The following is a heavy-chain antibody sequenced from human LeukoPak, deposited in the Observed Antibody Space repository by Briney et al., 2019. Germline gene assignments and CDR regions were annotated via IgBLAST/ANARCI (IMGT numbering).Heavy chain of an antibody. J-gene: IGHJ5*02. D-gene: IGHD3-3*01. Sequence: SGPTLVNPTQTLTLTCTFSGFSLSTSGVGVGWIRQPPAKALESISPIYWGDDKRYSPSLKRRFTSSKDPSKNQVVITMTNMEPVDTPTYYCAHRNDFWSGYCWGPVSWFDPWGQGTLVTVSS. CDR1: GFSLSTSGVG. CDR2: IYWGDDK. V-gene: IGHV2-5*02. CDR3: AHRNDFWSGYCWGPVSWFDP.